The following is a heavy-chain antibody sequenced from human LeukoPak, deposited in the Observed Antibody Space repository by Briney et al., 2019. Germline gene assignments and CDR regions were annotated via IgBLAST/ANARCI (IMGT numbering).Heavy chain of an antibody. CDR1: GGTLSSYA. V-gene: IGHV1-69*04. D-gene: IGHD2-15*01. CDR3: ARDCSGGSCYPDFDY. CDR2: IIPIFGIA. Sequence: SVKVSCKASGGTLSSYAISWVRQAPGQGLEWMGRIIPIFGIANYAQKFQGRVTITADKSTSTAYMELSSLRSEDTAVYYCARDCSGGSCYPDFDYWGQGTLVTVSS. J-gene: IGHJ4*02.